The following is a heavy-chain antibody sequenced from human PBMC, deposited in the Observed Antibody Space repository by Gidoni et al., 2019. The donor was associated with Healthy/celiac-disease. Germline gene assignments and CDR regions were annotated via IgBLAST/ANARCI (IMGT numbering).Heavy chain of an antibody. J-gene: IGHJ5*02. Sequence: QLQLQESGTGLVKPSETLSLTCTVSGGSISSSSYYWGWLRQPPGKWLEWIGSIYYSGSTYYNPSLNSRVTISVDTSKNQFSLKLSSVTAADTAVYYCARHYGSAEDNWFDPWGQGTLVTVSS. CDR1: GGSISSSSYY. D-gene: IGHD3-10*01. V-gene: IGHV4-39*01. CDR3: ARHYGSAEDNWFDP. CDR2: IYYSGST.